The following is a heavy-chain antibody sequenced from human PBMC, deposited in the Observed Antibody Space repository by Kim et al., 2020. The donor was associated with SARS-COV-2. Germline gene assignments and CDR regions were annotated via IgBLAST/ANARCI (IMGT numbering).Heavy chain of an antibody. V-gene: IGHV3-23*01. CDR2: ISPDGDYT. J-gene: IGHJ5*02. CDR3: ARQNEGRGVDTVLPPAVANWFDP. Sequence: GGSLRLSCSASGFTFNTYAFSWVRQAPRKGLEWVSAISPDGDYTYYADSVKGRFTLSRDNSKNTLYLQMSSLRGEDTAVYYCARQNEGRGVDTVLPPAVANWFDPWGQGTLVTVSS. D-gene: IGHD2-2*03. CDR1: GFTFNTYA.